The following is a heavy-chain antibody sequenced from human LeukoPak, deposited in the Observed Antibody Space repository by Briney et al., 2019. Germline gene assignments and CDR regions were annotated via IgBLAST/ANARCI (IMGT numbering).Heavy chain of an antibody. CDR1: GFTFSDSA. CDR3: TRLVDGFHI. V-gene: IGHV3-73*01. J-gene: IGHJ3*02. CDR2: IRSKTNNYAT. Sequence: GGSLRLSCSASGFTFSDSAMHWVRQASGKGLEWVGRIRSKTNNYATAYTASVNGRFTISRDDSKNTAYLQMNSLKTEDTAVYYCTRLVDGFHIWGQGTMVSVSS.